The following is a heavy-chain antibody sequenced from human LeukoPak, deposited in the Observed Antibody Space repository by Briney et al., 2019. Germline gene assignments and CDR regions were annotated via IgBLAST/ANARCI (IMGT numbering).Heavy chain of an antibody. CDR3: ARGGALDYYYYMDV. CDR1: GFTFSSYS. CDR2: ISSSSSYI. J-gene: IGHJ6*03. V-gene: IGHV3-21*01. Sequence: GGSLRLSCAASGFTFSSYSMNWVRQAPGKGLEWVSSISSSSSYIYYADSVKGRFTISRDNAKNSLYLQMNSLRAEDTAVYYCARGGALDYYYYMDVWGKGTTVTVSS. D-gene: IGHD3-16*01.